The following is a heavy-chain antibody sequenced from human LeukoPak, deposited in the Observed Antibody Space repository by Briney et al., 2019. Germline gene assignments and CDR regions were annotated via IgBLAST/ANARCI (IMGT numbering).Heavy chain of an antibody. J-gene: IGHJ3*02. CDR3: ARDRYSGSLDAFDI. V-gene: IGHV3-66*01. D-gene: IGHD1-26*01. CDR2: IYSGGST. CDR1: GFTVSSNY. Sequence: GGSLRLSCAASGFTVSSNYMSWVRQAPGKGLEWVSVIYSGGSTYYADSVKGRFTISRDNSKNTLYLQMKSLRAEDTAVYYCARDRYSGSLDAFDIWGQGTMVTVSS.